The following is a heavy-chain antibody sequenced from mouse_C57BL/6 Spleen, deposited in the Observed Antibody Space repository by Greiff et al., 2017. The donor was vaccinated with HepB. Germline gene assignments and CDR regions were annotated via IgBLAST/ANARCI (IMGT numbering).Heavy chain of an antibody. D-gene: IGHD2-4*01. CDR1: GFTFSSYA. CDR2: ISDGGSYT. CDR3: AREYDYVFCDY. Sequence: EVKLMESGGGLVKPGGSLKLSCAASGFTFSSYAMSWVRQTPEKRLEWVATISDGGSYTNNPDNVKGRFTISRDNAKNNLYLQMSHLKSEDTAMYYCAREYDYVFCDYWGQGTTLTVSS. J-gene: IGHJ2*01. V-gene: IGHV5-4*01.